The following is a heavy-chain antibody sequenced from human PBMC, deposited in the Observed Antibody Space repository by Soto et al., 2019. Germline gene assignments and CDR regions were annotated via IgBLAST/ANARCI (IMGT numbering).Heavy chain of an antibody. CDR2: IYYSGST. V-gene: IGHV4-61*01. Sequence: QVQLQESGPGLVKPPETLSLTCTVSGGSVSSGSYYWSWIRQPPGKGLEWIGYIYYSGSTNYNPSLKSRVTISVDTSKNQFSLKLSSVTAADTAVYYCARDGYSGSYYSDYWGQGTLVTVSS. CDR3: ARDGYSGSYYSDY. J-gene: IGHJ4*02. D-gene: IGHD1-26*01. CDR1: GGSVSSGSYY.